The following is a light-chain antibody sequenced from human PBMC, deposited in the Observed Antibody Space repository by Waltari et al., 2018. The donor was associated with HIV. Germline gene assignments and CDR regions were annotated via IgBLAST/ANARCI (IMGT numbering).Light chain of an antibody. Sequence: QSVLTQAPSASGTPGQRVTISCSGSTSNIGSNYVSWYQQLPGTAPKLLIYRNNQRPSGVPDRFSGSKSGTSASLAISGLRSEDEADYYCAAWDDSLSGLWVFGGGTKLTVL. V-gene: IGLV1-47*01. CDR2: RNN. CDR1: TSNIGSNY. CDR3: AAWDDSLSGLWV. J-gene: IGLJ3*02.